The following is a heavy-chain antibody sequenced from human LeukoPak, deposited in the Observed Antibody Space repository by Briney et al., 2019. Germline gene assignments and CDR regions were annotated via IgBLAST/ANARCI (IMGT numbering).Heavy chain of an antibody. V-gene: IGHV1-24*01. D-gene: IGHD4-17*01. J-gene: IGHJ4*02. Sequence: ASVKVSCKVSGYTLTELSMHWVRQAPGQGLEWMGGFNPEDGETFYAQKFQGRVNMTEDTSTDTAYMELSSLSYDDTAVYYCATDGAGDYLNHWGQGTLVTVSS. CDR1: GYTLTELS. CDR2: FNPEDGET. CDR3: ATDGAGDYLNH.